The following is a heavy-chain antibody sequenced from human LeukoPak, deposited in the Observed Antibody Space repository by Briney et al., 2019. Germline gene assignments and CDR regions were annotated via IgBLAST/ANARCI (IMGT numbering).Heavy chain of an antibody. Sequence: SETLSLTCTVSGGSISSYYWSWIRQPAGKGLEWIGRIYTSGSTNYNPSLKSRVTISVDTSKNQFSLKLSSVTAADTAVYYCARDLSRDTAMDLFDYWGQGTLVTVSS. D-gene: IGHD5-18*01. CDR2: IYTSGST. J-gene: IGHJ4*02. V-gene: IGHV4-4*07. CDR3: ARDLSRDTAMDLFDY. CDR1: GGSISSYY.